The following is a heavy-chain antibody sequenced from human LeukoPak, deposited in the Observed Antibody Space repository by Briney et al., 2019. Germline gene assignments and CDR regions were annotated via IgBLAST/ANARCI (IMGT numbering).Heavy chain of an antibody. CDR2: ISSSSSYI. CDR3: ARDGVTIFVWRNYYMDV. J-gene: IGHJ6*03. Sequence: GGSLRLSCAASGFTFSSYSMNWVRQAPGKGLEWVSSISSSSSYIYYADSVKGRFTISRDNAKNSLYLQMNSLRAEDTAVYYCARDGVTIFVWRNYYMDVWGKGTTVTVSS. D-gene: IGHD3-3*01. V-gene: IGHV3-21*01. CDR1: GFTFSSYS.